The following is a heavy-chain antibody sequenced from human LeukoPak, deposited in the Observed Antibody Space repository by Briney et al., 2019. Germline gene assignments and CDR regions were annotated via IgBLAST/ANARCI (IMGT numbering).Heavy chain of an antibody. V-gene: IGHV3-23*01. CDR2: ISGSGGST. J-gene: IGHJ4*02. CDR3: AKVSPAAPRGFMITFGGVTNFDY. CDR1: GFTFSSYA. Sequence: GGSLRLSCAASGFTFSSYAMSWVRQAPGKGLEWVSAISGSGGSTYYADSVKGRFTISRDNSKNTLYLQMNSLRAEDTAVYYCAKVSPAAPRGFMITFGGVTNFDYWGQGTLVTVSS. D-gene: IGHD3-16*01.